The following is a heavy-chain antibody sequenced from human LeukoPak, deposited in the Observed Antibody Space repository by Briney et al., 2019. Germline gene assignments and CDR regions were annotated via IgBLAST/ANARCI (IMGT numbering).Heavy chain of an antibody. Sequence: VASVKVSCKASGYTFTGYYMHWVRQAPGQGLEWMGWINPNSGGTNYAQKFQGRVTMTRDTSISTAYMELSRLRSDDTAVYYCARVRSSIAARPPFDYWGQGTLVTVSS. CDR3: ARVRSSIAARPPFDY. J-gene: IGHJ4*02. V-gene: IGHV1-2*02. D-gene: IGHD6-6*01. CDR1: GYTFTGYY. CDR2: INPNSGGT.